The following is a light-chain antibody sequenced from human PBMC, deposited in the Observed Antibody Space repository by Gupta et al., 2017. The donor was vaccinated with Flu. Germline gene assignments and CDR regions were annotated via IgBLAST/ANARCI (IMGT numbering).Light chain of an antibody. CDR3: QAWDSSTSVV. J-gene: IGLJ2*01. V-gene: IGLV3-1*01. CDR1: KLGDKY. CDR2: QDS. Sequence: PGQTASITCSGDKLGDKYACWYQQKPGQSPVLVIYQDSKRPSGIPERFSGSNSGNTATLTISGTQAMDEADYYCQAWDSSTSVVFGGGTKLTVL.